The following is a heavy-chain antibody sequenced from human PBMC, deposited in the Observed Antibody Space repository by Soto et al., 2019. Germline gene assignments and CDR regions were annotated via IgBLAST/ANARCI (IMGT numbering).Heavy chain of an antibody. J-gene: IGHJ5*02. Sequence: SETLSLTCTVSGGSISSYYWSWIRQPPGKGLEWIGYIYYSGSTNYNPSLKSRVTISVDTSKNQFSLKLSSVTAADTAVYYCARGSYCSSTSCYGSIRFDPWGQGTLVTVSS. D-gene: IGHD2-2*01. CDR3: ARGSYCSSTSCYGSIRFDP. CDR2: IYYSGST. CDR1: GGSISSYY. V-gene: IGHV4-59*01.